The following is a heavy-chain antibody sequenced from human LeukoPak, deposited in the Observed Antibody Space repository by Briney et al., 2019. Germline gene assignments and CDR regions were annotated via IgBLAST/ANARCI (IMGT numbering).Heavy chain of an antibody. J-gene: IGHJ6*02. D-gene: IGHD2-15*01. Sequence: ASVKVSCKASGYIFSDFYMHWVRQAPGQGLEWMGWISAYNGNTNYAQKLQGRVTMTTDTSTSTAYMELRSLRSDDTAVYYCARDEYCSGGSCYQGNYYYYGMDVWGQGTTVTVSS. CDR1: GYIFSDFY. CDR2: ISAYNGNT. CDR3: ARDEYCSGGSCYQGNYYYYGMDV. V-gene: IGHV1-18*04.